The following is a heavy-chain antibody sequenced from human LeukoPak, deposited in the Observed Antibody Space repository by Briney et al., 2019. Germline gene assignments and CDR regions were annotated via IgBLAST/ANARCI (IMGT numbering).Heavy chain of an antibody. D-gene: IGHD4-17*01. CDR1: GFTFSSYA. J-gene: IGHJ4*02. CDR3: AKARRTVTTFFDY. CDR2: ISGSGGST. V-gene: IGHV3-23*01. Sequence: GGSLRLSCAASGFTFSSYAMTWVRQAPGKGLEWVSVISGSGGSTYYADSVKGRFTTSRDNSKNTLYLQMNSLRAEDTAVYYCAKARRTVTTFFDYWGQGTLVTVSS.